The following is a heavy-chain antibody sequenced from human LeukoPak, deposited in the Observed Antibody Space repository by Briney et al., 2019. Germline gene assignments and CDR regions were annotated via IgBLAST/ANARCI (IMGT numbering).Heavy chain of an antibody. CDR2: IYYSGTT. CDR3: ARDMVRFWSGMGAFDI. J-gene: IGHJ3*02. V-gene: IGHV4-39*07. CDR1: GGSMSSSGYS. D-gene: IGHD3-3*01. Sequence: PSETLSLTCTVSGGSMSSSGYSGGWIRQPPGKGLEWIGSIYYSGTTYYNPSLKSRVTISLDTSKKQFSLKLSSVTAADTAVYYCARDMVRFWSGMGAFDIWGQGTTVTVSS.